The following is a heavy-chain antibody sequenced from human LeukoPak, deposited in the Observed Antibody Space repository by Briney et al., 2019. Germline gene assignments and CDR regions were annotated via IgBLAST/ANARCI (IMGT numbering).Heavy chain of an antibody. CDR2: INPNSGGT. Sequence: ASVKVSCKASGYTFTGYYMHWVRQAPGQGLEWMGWINPNSGGTNYAQKFQGRVTMTRDTSISTAYMELSRLRSDDTAVYYCAKDENHFWSGYYSNYFDPWGQGTLVTVSS. CDR3: AKDENHFWSGYYSNYFDP. V-gene: IGHV1-2*02. CDR1: GYTFTGYY. D-gene: IGHD3-3*02. J-gene: IGHJ5*02.